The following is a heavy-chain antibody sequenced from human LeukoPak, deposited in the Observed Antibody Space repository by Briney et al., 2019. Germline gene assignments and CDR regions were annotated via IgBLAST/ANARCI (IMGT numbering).Heavy chain of an antibody. CDR1: GYTFIGYY. D-gene: IGHD4-23*01. CDR2: INPKSGGT. J-gene: IGHJ4*02. CDR3: VRGPDYGGTIDY. V-gene: IGHV1-2*02. Sequence: ASVKVSCKASGYTFIGYYIHWVRQAPGQGLEWMGWINPKSGGTNYAQKFQGRVTMTRDTSISTAYMELSSLSSDDTAVYHCVRGPDYGGTIDYWGQGTLVTVSS.